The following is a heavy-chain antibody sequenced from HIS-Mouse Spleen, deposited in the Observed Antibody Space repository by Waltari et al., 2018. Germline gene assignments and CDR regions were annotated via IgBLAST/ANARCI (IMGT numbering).Heavy chain of an antibody. CDR2: ISGSGGRT. CDR3: AREIPYSSSWYDWYFDL. V-gene: IGHV3-23*01. Sequence: EVQLLESGGGLVQPGGSLRLSCAASGFTFSSYAMSWVRQAPGKGLEWVSAISGSGGRTYYADSVKGRFTISRDNSKNTLYLQMNSLRAEDTAVYYCAREIPYSSSWYDWYFDLWGRGTLVTVSS. J-gene: IGHJ2*01. D-gene: IGHD6-13*01. CDR1: GFTFSSYA.